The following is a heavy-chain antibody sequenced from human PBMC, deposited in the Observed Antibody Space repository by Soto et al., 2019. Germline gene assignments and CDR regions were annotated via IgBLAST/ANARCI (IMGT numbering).Heavy chain of an antibody. CDR2: IYHSGST. D-gene: IGHD6-19*01. CDR3: ARGPGIAVAGTGYYYGMDV. CDR1: GGSLRSSTW. Sequence: PSETLSLTCAASGGSLRSSTWWSWVRQPPGKGLEWIGEIYHSGSTNYNMSFKSGVSISVDKSKNQFSLKLSSVTAGNRAWYYCARGPGIAVAGTGYYYGMDVWGQGTADTVSS. J-gene: IGHJ6*02. V-gene: IGHV4-4*02.